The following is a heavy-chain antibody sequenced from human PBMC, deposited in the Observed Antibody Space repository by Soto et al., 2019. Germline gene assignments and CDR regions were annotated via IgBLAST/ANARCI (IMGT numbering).Heavy chain of an antibody. Sequence: QVQLQPSGPVLLKPSQTLSLTCVISGDSISNERAGWNWVRQSPSRGLEWLGRTYYGSEWFNDSAQSVRNRIIINPEPSKDQFSLQLKSGTPEDTAVYSWARGLVAPLPSLDYWGQGTLATISS. J-gene: IGHJ4*02. D-gene: IGHD5-12*01. V-gene: IGHV6-1*01. CDR2: TYYGSEWFN. CDR1: GDSISNERAG. CDR3: ARGLVAPLPSLDY.